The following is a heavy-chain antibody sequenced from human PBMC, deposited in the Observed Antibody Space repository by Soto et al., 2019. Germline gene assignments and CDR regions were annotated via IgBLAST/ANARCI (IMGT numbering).Heavy chain of an antibody. V-gene: IGHV1-69*13. D-gene: IGHD3-9*01. Sequence: GASVKVSCKASGGTFSSYAISWVRQAPGQGLEWMGGIIPIFGTANYAQKFQGRVTITADESTSTAYMELSSLRSEDTAVYYCATVNRDILTGYYIPDFDYWGQGTLVTVSS. CDR3: ATVNRDILTGYYIPDFDY. CDR1: GGTFSSYA. J-gene: IGHJ4*02. CDR2: IIPIFGTA.